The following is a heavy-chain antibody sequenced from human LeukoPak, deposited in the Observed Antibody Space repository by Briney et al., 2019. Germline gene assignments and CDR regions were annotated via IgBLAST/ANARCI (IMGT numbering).Heavy chain of an antibody. CDR3: GRDRPPSYYYDSSGAYFDY. Sequence: PGGSLRLSCAASGFTFRDYYMSWIRQAPGKGLEWVSYISSSSGYTNYADSVKGRFTISRDNAKNSLYLQMNSLRAEDTAVYYCGRDRPPSYYYDSSGAYFDYWGQGTLVTVSS. J-gene: IGHJ4*02. CDR2: ISSSSGYT. CDR1: GFTFRDYY. V-gene: IGHV3-11*05. D-gene: IGHD3-22*01.